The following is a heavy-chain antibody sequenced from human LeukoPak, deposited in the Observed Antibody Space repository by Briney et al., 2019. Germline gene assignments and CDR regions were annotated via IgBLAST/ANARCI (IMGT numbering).Heavy chain of an antibody. CDR2: IKSKTDGETT. D-gene: IGHD3-10*01. CDR3: TTDLGTYYHGSQRLIPIDY. J-gene: IGHJ4*02. CDR1: GFTFSSYS. Sequence: GGSLRLSCAASGFTFSSYSMNWVRQAPGKGLEWIGRIKSKTDGETTNYAEPVRGRFTISRDDSKSAVYLQMNSLKIEDTAVYYCTTDLGTYYHGSQRLIPIDYWGQGTLVTVSS. V-gene: IGHV3-15*01.